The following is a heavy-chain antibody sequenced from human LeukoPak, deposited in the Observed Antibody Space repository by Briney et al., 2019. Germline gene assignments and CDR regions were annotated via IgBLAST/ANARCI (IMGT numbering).Heavy chain of an antibody. CDR2: ISGSGGST. D-gene: IGHD3-22*01. CDR3: AKKNGDSSGYYLYYFDY. Sequence: GGSLRLSGAASGFTFSSYAMSWVRQAPGKGLEWVSAISGSGGSTYYADSVKGRFTISRDNSKNTLYLQLNSLRAEDTAVYYCAKKNGDSSGYYLYYFDYWGQGTLVTVSS. J-gene: IGHJ4*02. V-gene: IGHV3-23*01. CDR1: GFTFSSYA.